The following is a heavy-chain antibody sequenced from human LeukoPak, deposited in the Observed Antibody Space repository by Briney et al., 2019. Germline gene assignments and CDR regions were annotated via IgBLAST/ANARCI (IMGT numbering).Heavy chain of an antibody. D-gene: IGHD1-26*01. J-gene: IGHJ3*02. CDR2: IIPIFGTA. V-gene: IGHV1-69*01. Sequence: SVKLSCKASGGTFSSYAISWVRRAPGQGLEWMGGIIPIFGTANYAQKFQGRVMITADESTSTAYMELSSLRSEDTAVYYCARAPLGATQGAFDIWGQGTMVTVSS. CDR3: ARAPLGATQGAFDI. CDR1: GGTFSSYA.